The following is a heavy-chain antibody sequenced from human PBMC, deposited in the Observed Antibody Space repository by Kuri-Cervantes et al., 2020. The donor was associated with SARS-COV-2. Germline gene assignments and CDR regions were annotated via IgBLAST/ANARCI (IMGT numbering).Heavy chain of an antibody. CDR1: GFTFSSYG. CDR3: AKDGGGLPVPAYNWFDP. D-gene: IGHD2-2*01. CDR2: IRYDGSNK. Sequence: LSLTCAASGFTFSSYGMHWVRQAPGKGLEWVAFIRYDGSNKYYADSVKGRFTISRDNSKNTLYLQMNSLRAEDTAVYYCAKDGGGLPVPAYNWFDPWGQGTLVTVSS. V-gene: IGHV3-30*02. J-gene: IGHJ5*02.